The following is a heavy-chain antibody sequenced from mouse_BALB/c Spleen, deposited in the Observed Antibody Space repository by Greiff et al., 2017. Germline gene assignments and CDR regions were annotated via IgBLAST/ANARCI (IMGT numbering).Heavy chain of an antibody. J-gene: IGHJ4*01. CDR3: ASDYDPYYAMDY. V-gene: IGHV2-2*02. CDR1: GFSLTSYG. Sequence: VQVVESGPGLVQPSQSLSITCTVSGFSLTSYGVHWVRQSPGKGLEWLGVIWSGGSTDYNAAFISRLSISKDNSKSQVFFKMNSLQANDTAIYYCASDYDPYYAMDYWGQGTSVTVSS. D-gene: IGHD2-4*01. CDR2: IWSGGST.